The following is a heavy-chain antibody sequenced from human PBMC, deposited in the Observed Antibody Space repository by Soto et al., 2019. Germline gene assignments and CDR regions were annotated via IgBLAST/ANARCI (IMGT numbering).Heavy chain of an antibody. J-gene: IGHJ6*02. Sequence: SETLSLTCTVSGGSISSYYWSWIRQPPGKGLEWIGYIYCSGSTNYNPSVKSRVTISVDTSKNQFSLKLSSVTAADTAVYYCARDTIRGGMDVWGQGTRVTVSS. D-gene: IGHD1-1*01. CDR2: IYCSGST. V-gene: IGHV4-59*01. CDR3: ARDTIRGGMDV. CDR1: GGSISSYY.